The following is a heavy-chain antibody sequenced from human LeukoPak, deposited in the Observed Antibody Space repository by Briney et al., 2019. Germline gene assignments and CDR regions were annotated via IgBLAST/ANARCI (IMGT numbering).Heavy chain of an antibody. CDR3: ARQLGGSGSY. CDR1: GFTFSSYS. CDR2: ISSSSSYI. J-gene: IGHJ4*02. D-gene: IGHD3-10*01. V-gene: IGHV3-21*01. Sequence: GGSLRLSCAASGFTFSSYSMNWVRQAPGKGLEWVSSISSSSSYIYYADSVKGRFTISRDNAKNSVYLQMNSLRAEDTAVYYCARQLGGSGSYWGQGTLVTVSS.